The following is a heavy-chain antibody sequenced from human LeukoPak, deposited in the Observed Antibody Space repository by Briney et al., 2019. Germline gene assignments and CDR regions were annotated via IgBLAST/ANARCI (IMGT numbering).Heavy chain of an antibody. D-gene: IGHD1-7*01. Sequence: SETLSLTCAVYGGSFSNYYWGWIRQSPVKGLEWSGEINDSERIIYNPSLKSRVTISVDMSKNQFSLRLNSVTAADTAIYYGXXRXNYGXYYHIDVWGKGTTVTVSS. CDR2: INDSERI. J-gene: IGHJ6*03. CDR3: XXRXNYGXYYHIDV. CDR1: GGSFSNYY. V-gene: IGHV4-34*01.